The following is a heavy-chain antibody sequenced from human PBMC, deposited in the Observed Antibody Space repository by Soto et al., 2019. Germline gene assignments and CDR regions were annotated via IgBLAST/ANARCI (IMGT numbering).Heavy chain of an antibody. D-gene: IGHD2-2*01. CDR2: VSKSDYT. CDR1: GFPFNNYG. V-gene: IGHV3-21*01. CDR3: AREDSIIIPAVSDF. Sequence: GGSLRLSCTVSGFPFNNYGINWVRQAPGKGLEWVSSVSKSDYTYYSDSVQGRFTISRNNAKNSVSLQMNTLRVEDTAVYYCAREDSIIIPAVSDFWGQGTLVTVSS. J-gene: IGHJ4*02.